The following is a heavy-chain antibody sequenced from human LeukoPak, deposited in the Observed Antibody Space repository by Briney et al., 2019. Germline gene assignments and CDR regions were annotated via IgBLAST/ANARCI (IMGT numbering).Heavy chain of an antibody. CDR1: GCTFTGYH. V-gene: IGHV3-23*01. CDR3: AKYRSSWSFDY. Sequence: PSETLSLTCTASGCTFTGYHWSWIRQAPGKGLEWVSAISGNGGSTYYADSVKGRFTVSRDNSKNTLYLQVNSLRAEDTAVYYCAKYRSSWSFDYWGQGTLVTVSS. D-gene: IGHD6-13*01. J-gene: IGHJ4*02. CDR2: ISGNGGST.